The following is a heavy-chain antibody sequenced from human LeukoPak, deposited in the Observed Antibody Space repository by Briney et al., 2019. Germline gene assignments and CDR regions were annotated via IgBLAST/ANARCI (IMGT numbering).Heavy chain of an antibody. CDR3: AKEGQYQLLYFDY. D-gene: IGHD2-2*01. CDR2: ISGSGGST. V-gene: IGHV3-23*01. Sequence: AGGPLRLSCAASGFTFSSYAMSWVRQAPGKGLEWVSAISGSGGSTYYADSVKGRFTISRDNSKNTLYLQMNSLRAEDTAVYYCAKEGQYQLLYFDYWGQGTLVTVSS. J-gene: IGHJ4*02. CDR1: GFTFSSYA.